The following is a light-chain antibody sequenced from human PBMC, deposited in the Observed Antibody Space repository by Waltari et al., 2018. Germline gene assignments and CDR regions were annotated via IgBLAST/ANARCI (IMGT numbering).Light chain of an antibody. J-gene: IGKJ4*01. CDR1: QNIHDN. V-gene: IGKV3-15*01. CDR3: QQYNKWPPLT. Sequence: EVLMTQSPATLSVSPGERVTLSCRASQNIHDNLAWYQQKPGKAPRLLIYGASTRATDIPARFRGSGSGTEFTLTISSLQSEDLGIYYCQQYNKWPPLTFGGGTKVEIK. CDR2: GAS.